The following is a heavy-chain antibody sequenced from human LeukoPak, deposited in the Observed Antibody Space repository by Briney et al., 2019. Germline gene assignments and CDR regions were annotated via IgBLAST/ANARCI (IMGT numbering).Heavy chain of an antibody. CDR1: GFTYTDYW. CDR2: INPDGTII. D-gene: IGHD5-18*01. J-gene: IGHJ5*02. CDR3: AKDLSWNTADR. Sequence: PGGSLRLSCVGSGFTYTDYWMHWFRQAPGKGPVWVSRINPDGTIIDYADSVKGRLRISRDNAKNLLYLQMNGLRADDTAVYYCAKDLSWNTADRWGQGILVTVSS. V-gene: IGHV3-74*01.